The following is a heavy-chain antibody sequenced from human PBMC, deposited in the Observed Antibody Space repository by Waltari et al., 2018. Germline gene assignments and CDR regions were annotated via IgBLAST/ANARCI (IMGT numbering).Heavy chain of an antibody. CDR3: ARVVVATTGDWFDP. CDR2: LQHSGRT. CDR1: GFSISSGYS. J-gene: IGHJ5*02. V-gene: IGHV4-38-2*01. Sequence: QVQLQESGPGLVKPSETLSLTCGVSGFSISSGYSWGWIRQPPGKGREWLGSLQHSGRTYYNPSLKRRVTISADTSKNHFSLRLGSVTAADTAVYYCARVVVATTGDWFDPWGQGTLVTVSS. D-gene: IGHD2-15*01.